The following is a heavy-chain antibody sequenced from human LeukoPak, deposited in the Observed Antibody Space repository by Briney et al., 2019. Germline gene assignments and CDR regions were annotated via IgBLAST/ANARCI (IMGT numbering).Heavy chain of an antibody. V-gene: IGHV1-69*02. J-gene: IGHJ5*02. CDR1: GGTFSSYT. Sequence: SVKVSCKASGGTFSSYTISWVRQAPGQGLEWMGRTIPILGIANYAQKFQGRVTITADKSTSTAYMELSSLRSEDTAVYYCARTWGFDYGENFDPWGQGTLVTVSS. CDR3: ARTWGFDYGENFDP. CDR2: TIPILGIA. D-gene: IGHD4-17*01.